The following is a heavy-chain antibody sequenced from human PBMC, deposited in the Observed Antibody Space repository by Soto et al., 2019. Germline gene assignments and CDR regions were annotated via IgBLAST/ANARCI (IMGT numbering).Heavy chain of an antibody. J-gene: IGHJ3*02. D-gene: IGHD3-22*01. CDR1: GYTFTSYG. V-gene: IGHV1-18*01. CDR3: ASYDSSGYYQFAAFDI. CDR2: ISAYNGNT. Sequence: ASVKVSCKASGYTFTSYGISWVRQAPGQGLEWMGWISAYNGNTNYAQKLQGRVTMTTDTSTSTAYTELSSLRSEDTAVYYCASYDSSGYYQFAAFDIWGQGTMVTVS.